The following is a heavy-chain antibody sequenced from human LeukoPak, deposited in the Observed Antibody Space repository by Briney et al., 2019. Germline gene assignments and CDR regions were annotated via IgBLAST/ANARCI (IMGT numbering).Heavy chain of an antibody. V-gene: IGHV3-43*02. CDR2: IRGDGAST. CDR3: AKDIDIVVVVAATGDAFDI. Sequence: PGGSLRLSCAASGFTFDDYAMHCARQAPGKGREWVSLIRGDGASTYYAVSVQGRFTIDRENSKNSLYLQMNSLRTEDNALYYCAKDIDIVVVVAATGDAFDIWGQGTMVTVSS. J-gene: IGHJ3*02. CDR1: GFTFDDYA. D-gene: IGHD2-15*01.